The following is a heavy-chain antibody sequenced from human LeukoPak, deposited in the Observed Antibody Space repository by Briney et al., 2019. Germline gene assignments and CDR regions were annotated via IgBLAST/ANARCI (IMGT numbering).Heavy chain of an antibody. J-gene: IGHJ4*02. CDR2: ISGSGGRT. CDR1: GFTFSSYG. CDR3: ANRAGGYYYDSSGLLY. Sequence: GGSLRLSCAASGFTFSSYGMSWVRQAPGKGLEWVSAISGSGGRTYYADSVKGRFTISRDNSKNTLYLQMNSLRAEDTAVYYCANRAGGYYYDSSGLLYWGQGTLVTVSS. V-gene: IGHV3-23*01. D-gene: IGHD3-22*01.